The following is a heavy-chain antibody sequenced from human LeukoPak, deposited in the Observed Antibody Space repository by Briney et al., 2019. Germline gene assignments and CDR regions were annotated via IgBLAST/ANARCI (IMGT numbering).Heavy chain of an antibody. J-gene: IGHJ4*02. CDR3: ARALRDGYNFDY. CDR2: IYYSGST. Sequence: SETLSLTCTVSGGSISSGGYYWSWIRQHPGKGLEWIGYIYYSGSTYYNPSLKSRVTISVDTSKNQFSLELSSVTAADTAVYYCARALRDGYNFDYWGQGTLVTVSS. CDR1: GGSISSGGYY. V-gene: IGHV4-31*03. D-gene: IGHD5-24*01.